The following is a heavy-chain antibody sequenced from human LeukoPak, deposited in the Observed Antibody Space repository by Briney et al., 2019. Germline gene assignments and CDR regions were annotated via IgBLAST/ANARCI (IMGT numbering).Heavy chain of an antibody. CDR3: ARGVEPLAANTLAY. Sequence: PGGSLRLSCAASGFTFITNDMTWVRQAPGKGLEWVSVLYSDGNTKYADSVQGRFTISRDNSKNTLYLEMSSLSPDDTAVYYCARGVEPLAANTLAYWGQGTLVTVSS. V-gene: IGHV3-53*01. CDR1: GFTFITND. CDR2: LYSDGNT. J-gene: IGHJ4*02. D-gene: IGHD1-14*01.